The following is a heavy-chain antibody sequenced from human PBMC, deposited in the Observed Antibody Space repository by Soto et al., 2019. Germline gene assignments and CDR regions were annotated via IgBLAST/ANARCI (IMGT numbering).Heavy chain of an antibody. CDR1: GGTFSSYA. CDR3: AAGEDSGYYWAYYGMDV. V-gene: IGHV1-69*06. J-gene: IGHJ6*02. Sequence: QVQLVQSGAEVKKPGSSVKVSCKASGGTFSSYAISWVRQAPGQGLEWMGGIIPIFGTANYAQKFQERVTITRDMSTSTAYMELSSLRSEDTAVYYCAAGEDSGYYWAYYGMDVWGQGTTVTVSS. D-gene: IGHD3-22*01. CDR2: IIPIFGTA.